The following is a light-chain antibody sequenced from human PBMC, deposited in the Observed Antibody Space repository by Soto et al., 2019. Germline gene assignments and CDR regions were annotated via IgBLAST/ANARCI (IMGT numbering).Light chain of an antibody. V-gene: IGKV1-5*01. J-gene: IGKJ1*01. CDR2: DAS. CDR1: QNVNKW. Sequence: DIQMTQSPSTLSASVGDRVTITCRASQNVNKWLAWFQQKPGKVPKLLIFDASTLQTGVPSRFGGGGSGTEFTLTISGLQPDDFATYYCQQYNSYSPWAFGQGTKVEMK. CDR3: QQYNSYSPWA.